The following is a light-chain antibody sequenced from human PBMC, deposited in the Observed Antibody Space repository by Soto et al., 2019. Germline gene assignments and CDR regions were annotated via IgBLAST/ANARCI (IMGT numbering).Light chain of an antibody. J-gene: IGLJ7*01. CDR2: RNS. CDR1: SSNIGINY. V-gene: IGLV1-47*01. CDR3: AAWDDSLGSHAV. Sequence: QAVVTQPPSASGNPGQTVTISCSGSSSNIGINYVYWNQQLPGTAPKLLIYRNSQRPSGIPDRFSGSKSGTSASLAISGLRSEDEADYYCAAWDDSLGSHAVFGGGTQLTVL.